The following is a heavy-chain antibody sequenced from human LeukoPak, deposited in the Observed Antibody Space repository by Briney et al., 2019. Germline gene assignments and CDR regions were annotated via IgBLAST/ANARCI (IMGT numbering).Heavy chain of an antibody. D-gene: IGHD6-19*01. CDR2: ISGSGGST. V-gene: IGHV3-23*01. Sequence: GGSLRLSCAASGFTFSSYAMSWVRQAQGKGLEWVSAISGSGGSTYYADSVKGRFTISRDNSKNTLYLQMNSLRAEDTAVYYCAKDNRDSSGWYVGYWGQGTLVTVSS. CDR3: AKDNRDSSGWYVGY. J-gene: IGHJ4*02. CDR1: GFTFSSYA.